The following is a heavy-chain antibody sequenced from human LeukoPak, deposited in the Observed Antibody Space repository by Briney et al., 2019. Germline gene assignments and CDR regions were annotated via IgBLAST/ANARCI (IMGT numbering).Heavy chain of an antibody. J-gene: IGHJ4*02. CDR2: IYPGDSDT. V-gene: IGHV5-51*01. CDR1: GCTFTSYW. CDR3: ARLKDYYSSERFDY. Sequence: GGSVKISWKGSGCTFTSYWIGWGRQMPGKGLEGMGIIYPGDSDTRYSPSFQGQVTISADKSISTAYLQWSSLKASDTAMYYCARLKDYYSSERFDYWGQGTLVTVSS. D-gene: IGHD3-10*01.